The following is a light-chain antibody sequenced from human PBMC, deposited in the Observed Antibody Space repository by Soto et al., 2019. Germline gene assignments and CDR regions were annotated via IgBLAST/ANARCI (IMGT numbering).Light chain of an antibody. V-gene: IGKV2-30*01. J-gene: IGKJ1*01. CDR2: KVS. Sequence: DVVMTQSPLSLSVTLGQSASISCRSTQSLLYSDGDTYLNWYHQRPGQSQRRLIHKVSKRDSGVPDRISGSGAGSDFTLEISRVEAEDVGTYYCLQPTHWPWTFGQGTKVHI. CDR3: LQPTHWPWT. CDR1: QSLLYSDGDTY.